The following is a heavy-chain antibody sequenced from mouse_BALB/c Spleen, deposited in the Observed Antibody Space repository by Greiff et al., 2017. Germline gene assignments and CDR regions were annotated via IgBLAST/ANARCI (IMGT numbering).Heavy chain of an antibody. V-gene: IGHV5-6*01. CDR2: ISSGGSYT. CDR1: GFTFSSYG. Sequence: EVKVVESGGDLVKPGGSLKLSCAASGFTFSSYGMSWVRQTPDKRLEWVATISSGGSYTYYPDSVKGRFTISRDNAKNTLYLQMSSLKSEDTAMYYCARQDGNYVRAMDYWGQGTSVTVSS. D-gene: IGHD2-1*01. CDR3: ARQDGNYVRAMDY. J-gene: IGHJ4*01.